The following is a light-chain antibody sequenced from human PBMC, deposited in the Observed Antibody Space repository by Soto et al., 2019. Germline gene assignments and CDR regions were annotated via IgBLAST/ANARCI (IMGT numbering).Light chain of an antibody. CDR2: EVS. CDR3: SLYTSSSTSVV. J-gene: IGLJ2*01. CDR1: SSDVGSYNR. V-gene: IGLV2-18*01. Sequence: QSALTQPPSVSGSPGQSVTISCTGTSSDVGSYNRVSWYQQPPGTAPKLMIYEVSNRPSGVPDRFSGSKSGNTASLTIPGLQAEDEADYYCSLYTSSSTSVVFGGGTKLTVL.